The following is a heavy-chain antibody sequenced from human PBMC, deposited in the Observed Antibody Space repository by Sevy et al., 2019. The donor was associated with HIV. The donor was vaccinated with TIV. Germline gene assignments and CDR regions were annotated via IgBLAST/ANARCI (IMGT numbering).Heavy chain of an antibody. D-gene: IGHD3-22*01. V-gene: IGHV3-7*01. CDR1: GFTFSSYW. Sequence: GGSLRLSCAASGFTFSSYWMSWVRQAPGKGLEWVANIKQDGSEKYYVDSMKGRFTISRDNAKNSLYLQMNSLRAEDTAVYYCARGPRLYYYDSGAYYGYWGQGTLVTVSS. J-gene: IGHJ4*02. CDR2: IKQDGSEK. CDR3: ARGPRLYYYDSGAYYGY.